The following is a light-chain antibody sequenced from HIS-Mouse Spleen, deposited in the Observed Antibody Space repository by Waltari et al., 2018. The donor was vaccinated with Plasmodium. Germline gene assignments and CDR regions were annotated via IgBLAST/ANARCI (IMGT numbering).Light chain of an antibody. CDR3: VLYMGSGIWV. Sequence: QTVVTQEPSFSVSPGGTVTLTCGLSSGSVSTSYYPSWYQQTPGQAPRTLIYSTNTCSSWVPDRFSGSILGNKAALTITGAQADDESDYYCVLYMGSGIWVFGGGTKLTVL. V-gene: IGLV8-61*01. J-gene: IGLJ2*01. CDR1: SGSVSTSYY. CDR2: STN.